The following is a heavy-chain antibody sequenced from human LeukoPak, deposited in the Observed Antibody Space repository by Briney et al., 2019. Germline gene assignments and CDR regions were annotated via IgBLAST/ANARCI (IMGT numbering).Heavy chain of an antibody. CDR2: ISSSGSTI. J-gene: IGHJ4*02. Sequence: GGSLRLSCAASGFTFSSYEMNWVRQAPGKGLEWVSYISSSGSTIYNADSVKGRFTISRDNAKNSLYLQMNSLRAEDTAVYYCARAPAQYYYDSSGYFYWGQGTLVTVSS. CDR1: GFTFSSYE. D-gene: IGHD3-22*01. V-gene: IGHV3-48*03. CDR3: ARAPAQYYYDSSGYFY.